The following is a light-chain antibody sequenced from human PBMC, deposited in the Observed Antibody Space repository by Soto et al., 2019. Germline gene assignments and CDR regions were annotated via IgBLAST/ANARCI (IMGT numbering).Light chain of an antibody. CDR1: RTINNW. J-gene: IGKJ1*01. CDR3: QQYHFYWT. Sequence: DIQMTQSPSTLPASVGDRVTITCRASRTINNWLAWYQQKPGKVPKLLIYKASSLESGVPSRFSGSGSGTEFTLTISSLQPDDFATYYCQQYHFYWTFGQGNKVEIK. CDR2: KAS. V-gene: IGKV1-5*03.